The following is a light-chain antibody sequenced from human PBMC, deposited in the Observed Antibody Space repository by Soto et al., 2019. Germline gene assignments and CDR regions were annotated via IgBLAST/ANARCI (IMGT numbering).Light chain of an antibody. CDR2: DAS. J-gene: IGKJ5*01. V-gene: IGKV3-11*01. Sequence: EIVLTQSPTTLSLSPGDRAPLSCRASQSVSSYLAWYQQKPGQAPGRLIYDASNRATGIPARFSGSGSGPDFTLTISSLEPEDFAVYYCQQRSNWLFGQGTRLEIK. CDR1: QSVSSY. CDR3: QQRSNWL.